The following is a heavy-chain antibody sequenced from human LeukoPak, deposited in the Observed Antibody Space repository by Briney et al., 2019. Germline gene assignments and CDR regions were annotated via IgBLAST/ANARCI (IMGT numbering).Heavy chain of an antibody. D-gene: IGHD1-26*01. Sequence: GGSLRLSCAASGFTFSSYAMSWVRQVPGKGLEWVSAISGSGGSTYFADSVKGHFTISRDNSKNTLYLQMNSLRAEDTAVYYCARDGSYLLFQHWGQGTLVTVSS. CDR2: ISGSGGST. V-gene: IGHV3-23*01. CDR3: ARDGSYLLFQH. J-gene: IGHJ1*01. CDR1: GFTFSSYA.